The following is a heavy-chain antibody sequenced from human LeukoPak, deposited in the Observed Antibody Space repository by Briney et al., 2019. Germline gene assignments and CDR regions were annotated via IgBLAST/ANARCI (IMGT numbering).Heavy chain of an antibody. CDR2: ISYDGSNK. CDR1: GFTFSSYA. Sequence: GRSLRLSCAASGFTFSSYAMHWVRQAPGKGLEWVAVISYDGSNKYYADSVKGRFTISRDYSKNTLYLQMNSLRAEDTAVYSCARAVAAADSYWGRGTLVTVSS. J-gene: IGHJ4*02. V-gene: IGHV3-30-3*01. D-gene: IGHD6-13*01. CDR3: ARAVAAADSY.